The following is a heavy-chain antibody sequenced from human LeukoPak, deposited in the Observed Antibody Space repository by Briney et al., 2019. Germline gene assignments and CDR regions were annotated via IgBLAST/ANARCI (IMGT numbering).Heavy chain of an antibody. D-gene: IGHD6-6*01. CDR1: GGSIIGYY. V-gene: IGHV4-59*08. Sequence: ASETLSLTCTVSGGSIIGYYWSWIRQPPGKGLEWIGYIYYSGSTNYNPSLKSRLTISIDTSENQFSLKLSSVTATDTAVYYCAREYSSSSGRRAFDIWGQGTMVTVSS. CDR2: IYYSGST. J-gene: IGHJ3*02. CDR3: AREYSSSSGRRAFDI.